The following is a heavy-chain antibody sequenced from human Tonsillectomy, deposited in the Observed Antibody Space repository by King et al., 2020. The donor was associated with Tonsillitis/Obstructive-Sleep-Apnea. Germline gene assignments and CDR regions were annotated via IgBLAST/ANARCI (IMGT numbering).Heavy chain of an antibody. D-gene: IGHD5-24*01. CDR1: GFTFSSYD. CDR3: TRDEGWVSLLDV. CDR2: IDTSGTTI. Sequence: DVQLVESGGGLVQPGGSLRLSCAASGFTFSSYDMNWVRQAPGEGLEWISYIDTSGTTIYYAASVKGRFTISRADAQNSLFLQMDSLRAEYTAVYYCTRDEGWVSLLDVWGKGTTVAVSS. V-gene: IGHV3-48*03. J-gene: IGHJ6*04.